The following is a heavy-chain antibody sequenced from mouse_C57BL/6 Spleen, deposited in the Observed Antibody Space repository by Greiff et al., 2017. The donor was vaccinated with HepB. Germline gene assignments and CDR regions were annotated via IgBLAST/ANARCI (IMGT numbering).Heavy chain of an antibody. J-gene: IGHJ3*01. CDR1: GFTFSDYG. CDR2: ISSGSSTI. V-gene: IGHV5-17*01. D-gene: IGHD3-1*01. Sequence: DVMLVESGGGLVKPGGSLKLSCAASGFTFSDYGMHWVRQAPEKGLEWVAYISSGSSTIYYADTVKGRFTISRDNAKNTLFLQMTSLRSEDTAMYYCAVPPYRGGFAYWGQGTLVTVSA. CDR3: AVPPYRGGFAY.